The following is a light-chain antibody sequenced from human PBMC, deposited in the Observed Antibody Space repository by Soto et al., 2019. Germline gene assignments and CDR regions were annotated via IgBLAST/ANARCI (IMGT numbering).Light chain of an antibody. V-gene: IGKV1D-43*01. CDR2: AAS. Sequence: AIRITQSPSFLSASLRVRVTLTCRASQGTNSSLAWYQPKTPKAPKLLLYAASNLQSGVPSTFSGSGCATEFTLTISSMQPEDFATYYCQQNCSTPPITFGQGTRLEIK. J-gene: IGKJ5*01. CDR3: QQNCSTPPIT. CDR1: QGTNSS.